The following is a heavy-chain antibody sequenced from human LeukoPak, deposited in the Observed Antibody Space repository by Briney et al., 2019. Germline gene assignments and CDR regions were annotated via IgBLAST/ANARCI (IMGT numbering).Heavy chain of an antibody. CDR3: ARWGGIAAVRPNY. J-gene: IGHJ4*02. D-gene: IGHD6-13*01. CDR2: IYYSGST. CDR1: GGSISSYY. Sequence: PSETLSLTCTVSGGSISSYYWSWIRQPPGKGLEWIGYIYYSGSTNYNPSLKSRVTISVDTSKNQFSLKLSSVTAADTAVYYCARWGGIAAVRPNYWGQGTLVTVSS. V-gene: IGHV4-59*08.